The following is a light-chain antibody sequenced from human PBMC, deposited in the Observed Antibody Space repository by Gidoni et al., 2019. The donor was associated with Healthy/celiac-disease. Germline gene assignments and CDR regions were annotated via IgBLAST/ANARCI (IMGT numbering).Light chain of an antibody. CDR1: QMVSSSD. CDR2: GAS. V-gene: IGKV3-20*01. CDR3: QQYGSSVT. Sequence: EIVLPQSPGTLSLSPGARATLSCRASQMVSSSDLAWDQQKPGQAPMLLIYGASSRATGIPYRFSGSGSGTDFTLTISRLEPEDFAVYYCQQYGSSVTFGQGTKVEIK. J-gene: IGKJ1*01.